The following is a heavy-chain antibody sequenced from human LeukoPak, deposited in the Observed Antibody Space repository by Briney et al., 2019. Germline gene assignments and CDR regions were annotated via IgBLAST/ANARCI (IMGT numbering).Heavy chain of an antibody. Sequence: PGGSLRLSCAASGFTFSSYAMSWVRQAPGKGLEWVSVISGSGGSTYYADSVKGRFTISRDNYKNTLYPQMNSLRAEDTAVYYCATPEPGIIMVRGVIAAFDYWGRGTLVTVSS. V-gene: IGHV3-23*01. D-gene: IGHD3-10*01. CDR2: ISGSGGST. J-gene: IGHJ4*02. CDR1: GFTFSSYA. CDR3: ATPEPGIIMVRGVIAAFDY.